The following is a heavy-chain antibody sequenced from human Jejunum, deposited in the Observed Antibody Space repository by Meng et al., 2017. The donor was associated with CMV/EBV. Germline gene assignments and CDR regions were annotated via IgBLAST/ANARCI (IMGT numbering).Heavy chain of an antibody. CDR2: IYWDDDK. V-gene: IGHV2-5*02. D-gene: IGHD2-2*01. Sequence: QITLSQSAPTRVKTTQTLTLTCTLARFSLSTSEVGVGWIRQPPGKALEWLAFIYWDDDKRYSPSLKSRLTITKDTSKNQVVLTLTNMDPVDTATYYCALFTRSWFDPWGQGTLVTVSS. CDR1: RFSLSTSEVG. J-gene: IGHJ5*02. CDR3: ALFTRSWFDP.